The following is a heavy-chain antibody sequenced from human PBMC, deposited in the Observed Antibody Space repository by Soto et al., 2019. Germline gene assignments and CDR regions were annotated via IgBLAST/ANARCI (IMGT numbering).Heavy chain of an antibody. CDR2: VNHSGEA. CDR3: TRAERFPRSWFDP. J-gene: IGHJ5*02. D-gene: IGHD3-10*01. Sequence: SETLSLTCGVYGGSFRNYYWIWVRQPPGKGLEWIGEVNHSGEATYNPSLQSRVHISLDTSNNHFSLKMTSMTAADTAMYLCTRAERFPRSWFDPWGQGTQVTVSS. V-gene: IGHV4-34*01. CDR1: GGSFRNYY.